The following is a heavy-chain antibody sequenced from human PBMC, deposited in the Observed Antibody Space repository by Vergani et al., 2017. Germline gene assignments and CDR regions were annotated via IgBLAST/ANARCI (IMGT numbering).Heavy chain of an antibody. V-gene: IGHV3-23*01. CDR2: ISGSGGST. CDR1: GFTFSSYA. J-gene: IGHJ4*02. CDR3: ASETYYYDSSGESRGDY. D-gene: IGHD3-22*01. Sequence: EVQLLESGGGLVQPGGSLRLSCAASGFTFSSYAMSWVRQAPGKGLEWVSAISGSGGSTYYADSVKGRFTISRDNSKNTLYLQMNSLRAEDTAVYYCASETYYYDSSGESRGDYWGQGTLVTVSS.